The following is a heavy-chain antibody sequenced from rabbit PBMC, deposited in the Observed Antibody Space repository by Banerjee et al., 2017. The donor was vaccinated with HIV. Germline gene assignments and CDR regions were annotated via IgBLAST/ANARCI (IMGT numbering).Heavy chain of an antibody. V-gene: IGHV1S45*01. Sequence: QEQLEESGGDLVKPEGSLTLTCTASGFSFSSSYWICWVRQAPGKGLEWIACIYAGSSGNTYYASWAKGRFTISKTSSTTVTLQMTSLTAADTATYFCARGYGGSGYATYFNLWGQGTLVTVS. CDR3: ARGYGGSGYATYFNL. J-gene: IGHJ4*01. CDR1: GFSFSSSYW. CDR2: IYAGSSGNT. D-gene: IGHD8-1*01.